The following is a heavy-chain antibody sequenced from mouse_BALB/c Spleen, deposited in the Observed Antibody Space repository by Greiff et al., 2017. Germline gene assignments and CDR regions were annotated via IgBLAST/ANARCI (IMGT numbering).Heavy chain of an antibody. CDR1: GYTFTNYW. CDR2: IYPGGGYT. Sequence: VQLQQSGAELVRPGTSVKISCKASGYTFTNYWLGWVKQRPGHGLEWIGDIYPGGGYTNYNEKFKGKATLTADTSSSTAYMQLSSLTSEDSAVYFCASRDYYGSCWFAYWGQGTLVTVSA. D-gene: IGHD1-1*01. CDR3: ASRDYYGSCWFAY. V-gene: IGHV1-63*02. J-gene: IGHJ3*01.